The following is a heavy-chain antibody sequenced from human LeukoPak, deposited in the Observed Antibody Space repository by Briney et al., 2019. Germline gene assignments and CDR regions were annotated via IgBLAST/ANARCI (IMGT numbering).Heavy chain of an antibody. D-gene: IGHD6-13*01. CDR2: IYYSGST. CDR3: ARESHGSSWYVRANWFDP. Sequence: SETLSLTCTVSGGSISSYYRSWIRQPPGKGLEWIGNIYYSGSTNYNPSLKSRVTISVDTSKNQFSLKLSSVTAADTAVYYCARESHGSSWYVRANWFDPWGQGTLVTVSS. V-gene: IGHV4-59*01. CDR1: GGSISSYY. J-gene: IGHJ5*02.